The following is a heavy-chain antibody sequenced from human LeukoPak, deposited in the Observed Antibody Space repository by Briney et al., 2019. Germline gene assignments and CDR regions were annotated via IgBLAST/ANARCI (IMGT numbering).Heavy chain of an antibody. CDR2: IYTSGST. Sequence: PSETLSLTCTASGGSISSCYWSWIRQPAGKGLEWIGRIYTSGSTNYNPSLKSRVTMSVDTSKNQFSLKLSSVTAADTAVYYCAGSQLLIPYYYYMDVWGKGTTVTVSS. CDR3: AGSQLLIPYYYYMDV. V-gene: IGHV4-4*07. CDR1: GGSISSCY. J-gene: IGHJ6*03. D-gene: IGHD2-2*01.